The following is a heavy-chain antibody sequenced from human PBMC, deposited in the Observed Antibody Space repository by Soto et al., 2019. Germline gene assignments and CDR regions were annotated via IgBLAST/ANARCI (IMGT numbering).Heavy chain of an antibody. CDR3: AKDQAVAGTISAFDI. Sequence: QPGGSLRLSCAASGFTFSSYGMHWVRQAPGKGLEWVAVISYDGSNKYYADSVKGRFTISRDNSKNTLYLQMNSLRAEDTAVYYCAKDQAVAGTISAFDIWGQGTMVTVSS. CDR1: GFTFSSYG. V-gene: IGHV3-30*18. CDR2: ISYDGSNK. D-gene: IGHD6-19*01. J-gene: IGHJ3*02.